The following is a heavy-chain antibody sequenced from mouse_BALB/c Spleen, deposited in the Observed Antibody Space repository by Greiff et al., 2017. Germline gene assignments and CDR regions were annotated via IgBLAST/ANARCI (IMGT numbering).Heavy chain of an antibody. CDR2: ISYSGST. D-gene: IGHD2-1*01. V-gene: IGHV3-2*02. Sequence: EVQLQESGPGLVKPSQSLSLTCTVTGYSITSDYAWNWIRQFPGNKLEWMGYISYSGSTSYNPSLKSRISITRDTSKNQFFLQLNSVTTEDTATYYCFYYGNYVDYWGQGTTLTVSS. J-gene: IGHJ2*01. CDR3: FYYGNYVDY. CDR1: GYSITSDYA.